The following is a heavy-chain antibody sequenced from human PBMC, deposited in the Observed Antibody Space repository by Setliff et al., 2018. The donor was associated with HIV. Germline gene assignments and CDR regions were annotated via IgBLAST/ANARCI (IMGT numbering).Heavy chain of an antibody. CDR2: IRRNGANT. CDR1: GFTFDTHA. Sequence: QPGGSLRLSCAASGFTFDTHAMHWLRQAPGKGLEYVSGIRRNGANTYYTESVKGRFIISRDNSKNTLYLQMNSLRVEDTAVYYCVKWNYPNSWGQGTLVTVSS. CDR3: VKWNYPNS. J-gene: IGHJ4*02. V-gene: IGHV3-64D*06. D-gene: IGHD1-7*01.